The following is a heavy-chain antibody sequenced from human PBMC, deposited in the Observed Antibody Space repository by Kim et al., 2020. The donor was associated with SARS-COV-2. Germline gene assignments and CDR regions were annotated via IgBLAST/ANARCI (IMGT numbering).Heavy chain of an antibody. J-gene: IGHJ4*02. CDR3: ARRAGYGGYPFDY. CDR1: GGSISSSSYY. D-gene: IGHD5-12*01. Sequence: SETLSLTCTVSGGSISSSSYYWGWIRQPPGKGLEWIGSIYYSGSTYYNPSLKSRVPISVDTSKNQFSLKLSSVTAADTAVYYCARRAGYGGYPFDYWGQGTLVTVSS. CDR2: IYYSGST. V-gene: IGHV4-39*01.